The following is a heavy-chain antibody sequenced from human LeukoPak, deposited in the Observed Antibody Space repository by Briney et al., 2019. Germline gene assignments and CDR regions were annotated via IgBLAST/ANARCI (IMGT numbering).Heavy chain of an antibody. CDR2: IYPGDSDT. CDR1: GYSFSNYW. D-gene: IGHD6-19*01. J-gene: IGHJ4*02. V-gene: IGHV5-51*01. CDR3: AGFIAVAGHGFDY. Sequence: PGESLKISCKGSGYSFSNYWIGWVRQMPGKGLQWMGIIYPGDSDTRYSPSFQGQVTISADKSISTAYLQWSSLKASDTAMYYCAGFIAVAGHGFDYWGQGTLVTVSS.